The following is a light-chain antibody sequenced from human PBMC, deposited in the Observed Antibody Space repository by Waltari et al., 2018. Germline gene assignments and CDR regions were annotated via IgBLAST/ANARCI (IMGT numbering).Light chain of an antibody. Sequence: EIVMTQSPATLSVSPGERVTLSCRASQYVSGKLAWYQQKPGLAPRLLISGASTRATGVPARFSGSGFGTEFTLTISSLQSEDFAVYYCQQYNDWPGLTFGGGTRVEIK. CDR2: GAS. V-gene: IGKV3-15*01. CDR3: QQYNDWPGLT. J-gene: IGKJ4*01. CDR1: QYVSGK.